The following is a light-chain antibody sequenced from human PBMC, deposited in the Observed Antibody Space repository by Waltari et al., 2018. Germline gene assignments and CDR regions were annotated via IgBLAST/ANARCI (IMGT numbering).Light chain of an antibody. CDR3: SSYAVSNNFYV. J-gene: IGLJ1*01. CDR2: EVN. Sequence: SSLPQHPSAFGSRGQLLTTVCTGTGSTAGGYPFLSWYQQHPGNAPKLTIFEVNQRPSGVPDRFSGSKSGNTASLTGSGLQAEDEADYYCSSYAVSNNFYVFGTGTKVTVL. CDR1: GSTAGGYPF. V-gene: IGLV2-8*01.